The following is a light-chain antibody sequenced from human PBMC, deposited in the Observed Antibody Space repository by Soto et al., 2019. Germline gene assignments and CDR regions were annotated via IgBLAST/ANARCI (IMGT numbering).Light chain of an antibody. CDR1: QGISSY. CDR3: QHSYSTPPT. CDR2: AAS. Sequence: AIRMTQSPSSLSASTGDRVTITCRASQGISSYLAWYQQKPGKAPKLLIYAASTLQSGVPSRFSGSGSGTDFTLTISSLQPEDFATYYCQHSYSTPPTFGGGTKVDIK. V-gene: IGKV1-8*01. J-gene: IGKJ4*01.